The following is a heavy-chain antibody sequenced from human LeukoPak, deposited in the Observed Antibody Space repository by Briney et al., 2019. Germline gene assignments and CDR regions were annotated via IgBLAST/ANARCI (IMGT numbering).Heavy chain of an antibody. CDR2: IHYSGST. V-gene: IGHV4-59*01. J-gene: IGHJ5*02. CDR1: GGSISSYY. D-gene: IGHD6-19*01. CDR3: AREIFAYSSCWYWFDP. Sequence: KPSETLSLTCTVSGGSISSYYWSWIRHPPGKGLEWIGYIHYSGSTNYNPSLKSRVTISVDTSKNQFSLKLSSVTAADTAVYYCAREIFAYSSCWYWFDPWGQGTLVTVSS.